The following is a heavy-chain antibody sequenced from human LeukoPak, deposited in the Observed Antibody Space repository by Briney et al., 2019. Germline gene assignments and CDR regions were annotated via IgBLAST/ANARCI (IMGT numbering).Heavy chain of an antibody. D-gene: IGHD3-10*01. CDR3: ARGPHGSGSSRRTFDY. J-gene: IGHJ4*02. CDR1: GGSFSGYY. Sequence: SETLSLTCAVHGGSFSGYYWSWIRQPPGKGLEWIGEINHSGSTNYNPSLKSRVTISVDTSKNQFSLKLSSVTAADTAVYYCARGPHGSGSSRRTFDYWGQGTLVTVSS. V-gene: IGHV4-34*01. CDR2: INHSGST.